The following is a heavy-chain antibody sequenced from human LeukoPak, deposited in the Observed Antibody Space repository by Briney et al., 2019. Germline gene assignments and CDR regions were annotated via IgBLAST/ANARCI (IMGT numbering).Heavy chain of an antibody. D-gene: IGHD2-15*01. Sequence: PGGSLRLSCAASGFTFSHYWMHWVRQAPGKGLVWVSRIESDGGRTDYADSLKGRFTISRDNAKNSLYLQMNSLRAEDTAVYYCARDLSVDCSGGSCYSLFDYWGQGTLVTVSS. V-gene: IGHV3-74*01. CDR1: GFTFSHYW. J-gene: IGHJ4*02. CDR2: IESDGGRT. CDR3: ARDLSVDCSGGSCYSLFDY.